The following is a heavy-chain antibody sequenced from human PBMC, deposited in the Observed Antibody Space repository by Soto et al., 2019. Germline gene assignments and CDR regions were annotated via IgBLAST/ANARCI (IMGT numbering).Heavy chain of an antibody. Sequence: QVQLVQSGADVKKPGASVKVSCKASGYTFSDYGVSWVRQAPGQGLEWMGWISSKNGNTNFAQKFRGRVTMTTDPSTSTVYMELRSLRPDDTAVYYCAREHPETPPDYWGQGTLVTVSS. CDR1: GYTFSDYG. CDR3: AREHPETPPDY. CDR2: ISSKNGNT. V-gene: IGHV1-18*01. J-gene: IGHJ4*02.